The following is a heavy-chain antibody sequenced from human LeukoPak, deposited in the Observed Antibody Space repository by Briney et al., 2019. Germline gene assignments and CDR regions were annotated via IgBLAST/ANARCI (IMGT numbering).Heavy chain of an antibody. Sequence: LSETLSLTCTVSGGSISSYYWSWIRQPPGKGLEWIGYIYYSGSTNYNPSLKSRVTISVDTSKNQFSLKLSSVTAADTAVYYCAKGIAARSPDAFDIWGQGTMVTVSS. CDR3: AKGIAARSPDAFDI. J-gene: IGHJ3*02. CDR2: IYYSGST. V-gene: IGHV4-59*01. D-gene: IGHD6-6*01. CDR1: GGSISSYY.